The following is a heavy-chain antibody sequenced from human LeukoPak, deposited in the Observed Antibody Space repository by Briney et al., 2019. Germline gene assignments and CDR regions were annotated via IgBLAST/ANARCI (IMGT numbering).Heavy chain of an antibody. CDR2: IYYSGST. Sequence: KPSETLSLTCTVSGGSISSSSYYWGWIRQPPGKGLEWIGSIYYSGSTYYNPSLKSRVTISVDTSKNQFSLKLSSVTAADTAVYYCARDTYYYDSSGYYYVSWFDPWGQGTLVTVSS. V-gene: IGHV4-39*07. CDR3: ARDTYYYDSSGYYYVSWFDP. CDR1: GGSISSSSYY. D-gene: IGHD3-22*01. J-gene: IGHJ5*02.